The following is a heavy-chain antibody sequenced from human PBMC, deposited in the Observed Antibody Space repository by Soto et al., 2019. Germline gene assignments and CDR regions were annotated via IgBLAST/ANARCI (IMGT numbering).Heavy chain of an antibody. CDR2: FDPEDGET. V-gene: IGHV1-24*01. Sequence: ASVKVSCKVSGYTLTELSMHWVRQAPGKGLEWMGGFDPEDGETIYAQKFQGRVTMTEDTSTDTAYMELSSLRSEDTAVYYCASPVVVAASGDYYYYGMDVWGQGTTVTVSS. CDR3: ASPVVVAASGDYYYYGMDV. CDR1: GYTLTELS. D-gene: IGHD2-15*01. J-gene: IGHJ6*02.